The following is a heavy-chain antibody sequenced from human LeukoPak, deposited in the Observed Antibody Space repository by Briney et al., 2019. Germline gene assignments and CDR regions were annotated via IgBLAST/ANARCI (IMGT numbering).Heavy chain of an antibody. V-gene: IGHV1-18*01. Sequence: ASVKVSCKASGYTFTSYGISWVRQAPGQGLEWMGWISAYNGNTNYAQKLQGRVTMTTDTSTSTAYMELRSLRSDDTAVYYCARDGWHGDYVRWFDPWGQGTLVTVSS. CDR1: GYTFTSYG. CDR2: ISAYNGNT. D-gene: IGHD4-17*01. CDR3: ARDGWHGDYVRWFDP. J-gene: IGHJ5*02.